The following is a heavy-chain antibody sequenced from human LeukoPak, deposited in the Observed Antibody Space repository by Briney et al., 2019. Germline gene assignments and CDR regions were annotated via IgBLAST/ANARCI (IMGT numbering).Heavy chain of an antibody. CDR2: IKEDGSET. D-gene: IGHD3-22*01. CDR1: GFTFDDYG. CDR3: ASPGYYYDSSGYLF. V-gene: IGHV3-7*01. J-gene: IGHJ4*02. Sequence: GGSLRLSCAASGFTFDDYGMSWVRQVPGKGLEWVANIKEDGSETYYVDSVKGRFAISRDNAKNSLYLQMNSLRAEDTAVYYCASPGYYYDSSGYLFWGQGTLVTVSS.